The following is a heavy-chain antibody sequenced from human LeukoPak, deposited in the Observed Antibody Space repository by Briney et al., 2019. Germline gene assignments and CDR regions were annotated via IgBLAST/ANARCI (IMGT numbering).Heavy chain of an antibody. Sequence: PSVTLSLTCAVYGGSFSGYYWSWIRQPPGKGLEWLGEINHSGSTNYNPSLKSRVTISVDTSKNQFSLKLSSVTAADTAVYYCARMEVSAHFDYWGQGTLVTVSS. J-gene: IGHJ4*02. CDR3: ARMEVSAHFDY. D-gene: IGHD1-14*01. CDR2: INHSGST. V-gene: IGHV4-34*01. CDR1: GGSFSGYY.